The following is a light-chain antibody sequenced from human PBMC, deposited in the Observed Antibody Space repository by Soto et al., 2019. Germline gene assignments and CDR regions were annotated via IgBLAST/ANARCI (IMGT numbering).Light chain of an antibody. CDR2: DAS. CDR1: PSVNNS. V-gene: IGKV3-11*01. J-gene: IGKJ2*01. CDR3: QQRRNWPPYT. Sequence: EIVLTQSPATLSLSPGERATLSCSASPSVNNSLAWYPQKPGQAPRLLIYDASGRATGLPARFSGSGSGTDFPLTISSLEPEDFAVYYCQQRRNWPPYTVGQGTKVEIK.